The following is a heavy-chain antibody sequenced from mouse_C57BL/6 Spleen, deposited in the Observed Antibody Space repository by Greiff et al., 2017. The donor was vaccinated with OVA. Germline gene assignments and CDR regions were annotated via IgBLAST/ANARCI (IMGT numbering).Heavy chain of an antibody. CDR1: GYTFTDYY. V-gene: IGHV1-76*01. CDR3: ARDSYPYAMDY. D-gene: IGHD2-10*01. Sequence: LVESGAELVRPGASVKLSCKASGYTFTDYYINWVKQRPGQGLEWIARIYPGSGNTYYNEKFKGKATLTAEKSSSTAYMQLSSLTSEDSAVYFCARDSYPYAMDYWGQGTSVTVSS. CDR2: IYPGSGNT. J-gene: IGHJ4*01.